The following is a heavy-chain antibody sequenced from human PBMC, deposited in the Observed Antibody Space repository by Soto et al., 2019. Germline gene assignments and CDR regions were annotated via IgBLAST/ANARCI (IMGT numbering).Heavy chain of an antibody. J-gene: IGHJ3*02. CDR1: GGSFSGYY. D-gene: IGHD7-27*01. Sequence: PSETLSLTCAVFGGSFSGYYWSWIRQPPGKGLEWIGEINHSGSTNYNPSLKSRVTISVDTSKNQFSLKLSSVTAADTAVYYCARVIGAPHDAFDIWGQGTMVTVSS. V-gene: IGHV4-34*01. CDR2: INHSGST. CDR3: ARVIGAPHDAFDI.